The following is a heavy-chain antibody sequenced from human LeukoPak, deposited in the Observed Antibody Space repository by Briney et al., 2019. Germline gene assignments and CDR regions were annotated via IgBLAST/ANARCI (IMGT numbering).Heavy chain of an antibody. D-gene: IGHD5-24*01. CDR1: RSRFSSCA. Sequence: ASVNVSFKCSRSRFSSCAISGVRQAPGQGLEWMGMIIPIFGIANYAQTFQGRVTITADKSKSTAHMEMSSRRSEDAPLYHCARQLEVPAAGGYLDYWGQGTLVTVSS. CDR2: IIPIFGIA. CDR3: ARQLEVPAAGGYLDY. J-gene: IGHJ4*02. V-gene: IGHV1-69*04.